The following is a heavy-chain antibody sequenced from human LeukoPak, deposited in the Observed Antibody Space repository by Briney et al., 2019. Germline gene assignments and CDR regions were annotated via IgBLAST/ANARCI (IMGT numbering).Heavy chain of an antibody. J-gene: IGHJ5*02. D-gene: IGHD3-3*01. V-gene: IGHV4-31*03. Sequence: NPSQTLSLTCTVSGGSISSGGYYWSWIRQHPGKGLEWIGYIYYSGSTYYNPSLKSRVTISVDTSKNQFSLKLSSVTAADTAVYYCATYTIYDFWSGPNWFDPWGQGTLVTVSS. CDR1: GGSISSGGYY. CDR2: IYYSGST. CDR3: ATYTIYDFWSGPNWFDP.